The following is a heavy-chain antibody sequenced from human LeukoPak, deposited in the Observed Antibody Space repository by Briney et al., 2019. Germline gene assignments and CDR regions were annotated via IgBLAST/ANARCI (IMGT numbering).Heavy chain of an antibody. D-gene: IGHD5-18*01. CDR2: ISSSGSTI. Sequence: HPGGSLRLSCAASGFTFSNYEMNWVRQAPGKGLEWVSYISSSGSTIYYADPVKGRFTISRDNAKNSLYLQMNSLRAEDTAVYYCARGDSYGLDYWGQGTRVTVSS. CDR3: ARGDSYGLDY. J-gene: IGHJ4*02. CDR1: GFTFSNYE. V-gene: IGHV3-48*03.